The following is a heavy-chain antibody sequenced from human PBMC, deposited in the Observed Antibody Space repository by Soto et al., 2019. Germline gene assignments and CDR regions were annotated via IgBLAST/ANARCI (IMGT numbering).Heavy chain of an antibody. V-gene: IGHV3-73*01. J-gene: IGHJ5*02. CDR1: GFTLSGSA. CDR2: IRNRANNYAT. Sequence: SCAASGFTLSGSAMHWVRQDSGRGLEWVGRIRNRANNYATAYAASVQGRFTISRDDSKNTAYLQMNSLKTDDTAVYYCTRRQDPAWFVPWGQGTLVTVSS. CDR3: TRRQDPAWFVP. D-gene: IGHD2-2*01.